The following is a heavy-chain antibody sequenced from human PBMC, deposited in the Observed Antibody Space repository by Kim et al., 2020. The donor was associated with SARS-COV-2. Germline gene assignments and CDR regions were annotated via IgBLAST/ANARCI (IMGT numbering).Heavy chain of an antibody. CDR3: ARGEYQLLSHY. V-gene: IGHV4-61*01. J-gene: IGHJ4*02. D-gene: IGHD2-2*01. CDR1: GGSVSSGSYY. Sequence: SETLSLTCTVSGGSVSSGSYYWSWIRQPPGKGLEWIGYIYYSGSTNYNPSLKSRVTISVDTSKNQFSLKLSSVTAADTAVYYCARGEYQLLSHYWGQGTL. CDR2: IYYSGST.